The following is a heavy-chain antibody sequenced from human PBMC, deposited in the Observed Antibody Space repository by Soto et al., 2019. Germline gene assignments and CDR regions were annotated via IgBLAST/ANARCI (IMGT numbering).Heavy chain of an antibody. CDR1: GFSLSTSGTR. CDR2: IDWDDAK. CDR3: ARIHSSGWYDY. D-gene: IGHD6-19*01. V-gene: IGHV2-70*04. J-gene: IGHJ4*02. Sequence: SGPTIVNPTPPLTLTCTFSGFSLSTSGTRVSWIRQSPGKALEWLARIDWDDAKFYSTSLKTRLTISKDTSKNQVVLTMTNMDPVDTATYYCARIHSSGWYDYWGQGTLVTVSS.